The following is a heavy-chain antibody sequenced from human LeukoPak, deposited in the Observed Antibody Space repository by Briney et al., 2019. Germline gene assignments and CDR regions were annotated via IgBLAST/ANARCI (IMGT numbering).Heavy chain of an antibody. CDR2: IYPGDSDT. CDR3: ARGLRYYDSSGYYEYAFDI. D-gene: IGHD3-22*01. CDR1: GYSFTSYW. J-gene: IGHJ3*02. Sequence: GESLKISCKGSGYSFTSYWIGWVRQMPGKGLEWMGIIYPGDSDTRYSPSFQGQVTISADKSISTAYLQWSSLKASDTAMYYCARGLRYYDSSGYYEYAFDIWGQGTMVTVSS. V-gene: IGHV5-51*01.